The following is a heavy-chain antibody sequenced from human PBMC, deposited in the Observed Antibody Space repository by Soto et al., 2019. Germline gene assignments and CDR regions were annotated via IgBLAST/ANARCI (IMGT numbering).Heavy chain of an antibody. CDR3: AKEVLAAGQGWFDP. CDR2: ISYDENTK. J-gene: IGHJ5*02. Sequence: GGSMRLSCEASGFTVSTYGMHWVRQAPGKGLEWVAIISYDENTKYYADSLKGRFTISRDNSKNTLYLDINNVTPEDTAVYYCAKEVLAAGQGWFDPWGQGTLVTSPQ. D-gene: IGHD6-25*01. CDR1: GFTVSTYG. V-gene: IGHV3-30*18.